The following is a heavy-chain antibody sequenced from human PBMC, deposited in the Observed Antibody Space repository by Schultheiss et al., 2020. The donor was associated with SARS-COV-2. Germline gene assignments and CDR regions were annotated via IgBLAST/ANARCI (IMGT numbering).Heavy chain of an antibody. V-gene: IGHV3-33*01. J-gene: IGHJ5*02. Sequence: GESLKISCAASGFTFSTYGMHWVRQAPGKGLEWVAVIWYDGSNKYYADSVKGRFTISRDNAKNSLYLQMNSLRAEDTAVYYCARSDFQPHSLDDYGDLRLGYNWFDPWGQGTLVTVSS. D-gene: IGHD4-17*01. CDR1: GFTFSTYG. CDR2: IWYDGSNK. CDR3: ARSDFQPHSLDDYGDLRLGYNWFDP.